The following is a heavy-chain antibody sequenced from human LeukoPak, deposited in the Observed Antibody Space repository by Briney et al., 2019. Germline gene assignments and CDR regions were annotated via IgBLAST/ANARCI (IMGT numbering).Heavy chain of an antibody. CDR2: IYYSGST. D-gene: IGHD6-6*01. V-gene: IGHV4-59*01. J-gene: IGHJ1*01. CDR3: ARESVYSSSSAEYFQH. CDR1: GGSISSYY. Sequence: KPSETLSLTCTVSGGSISSYYWSWIRQPPGKGLEWIGYIYYSGSTNYNPSLKSRVTISVDTSKNQFSLKLSSVTAADTAVYYCARESVYSSSSAEYFQHWGQGTLVTVSS.